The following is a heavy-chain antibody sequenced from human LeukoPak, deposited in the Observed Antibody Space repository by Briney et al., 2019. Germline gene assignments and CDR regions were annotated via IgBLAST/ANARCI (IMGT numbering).Heavy chain of an antibody. D-gene: IGHD7-27*01. V-gene: IGHV3-48*01. CDR2: ISRSSRTI. CDR1: GFTFSSHS. J-gene: IGHJ4*02. CDR3: AIDPNWGTHS. Sequence: GGSLRLSCAAPGFTFSSHSMNWVRQAPGKGLEWVSYISRSSRTIYYAYSVKGRFTISRDNAKNSLYLQMNSLRVEDTAVYYCAIDPNWGTHSWGQGVLVTVSS.